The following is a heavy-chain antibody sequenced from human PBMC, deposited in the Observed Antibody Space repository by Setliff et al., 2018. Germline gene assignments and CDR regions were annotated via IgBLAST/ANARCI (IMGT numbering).Heavy chain of an antibody. V-gene: IGHV3-11*04. J-gene: IGHJ5*02. CDR1: GFTFSDYY. Sequence: GGSLRLSCAASGFTFSDYYMNWIRQAPGKGLEWISYISSSGTSIYYADSVKGRFTISKDNAKNSLYLQMNSLRAEDTAVYYCARVPVVGATKLYWFDPWGQGTLVTVSS. CDR2: ISSSGTSI. CDR3: ARVPVVGATKLYWFDP. D-gene: IGHD1-26*01.